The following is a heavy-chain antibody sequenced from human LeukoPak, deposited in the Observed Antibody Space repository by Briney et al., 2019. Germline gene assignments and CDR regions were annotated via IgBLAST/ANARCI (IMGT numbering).Heavy chain of an antibody. J-gene: IGHJ4*02. V-gene: IGHV3-7*01. CDR1: GFTFSYFW. D-gene: IGHD6-19*01. CDR2: INPDGSEK. Sequence: RGSLSLSCAASGFTFSYFWMSWVSQAPGKGLEWVANINPDGSEKNYVDSVKGRFTISRDSAKNSLYLQMDSLRAEDTAIYYCSRCSGWAFKNWGQGNLVTISS. CDR3: SRCSGWAFKN.